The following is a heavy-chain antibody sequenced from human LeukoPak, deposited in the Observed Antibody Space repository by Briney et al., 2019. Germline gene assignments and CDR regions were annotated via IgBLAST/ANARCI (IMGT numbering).Heavy chain of an antibody. Sequence: TGGSLRLSCAGSGFTFSNYEMNWVRQAPGKGLEWVAYISYSGGTVWYADSVKGRFTISRDNTKNSVFLQMDSLRGDDTAVYYCARVGCSRTSRYDTRWFDPWGQGTLVTVSS. CDR1: GFTFSNYE. CDR2: ISYSGGTV. D-gene: IGHD2-2*01. V-gene: IGHV3-48*03. J-gene: IGHJ5*02. CDR3: ARVGCSRTSRYDTRWFDP.